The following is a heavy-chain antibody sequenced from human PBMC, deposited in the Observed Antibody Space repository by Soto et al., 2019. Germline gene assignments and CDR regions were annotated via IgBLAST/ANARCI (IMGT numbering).Heavy chain of an antibody. V-gene: IGHV3-66*01. CDR1: GFAVSNSY. CDR3: ARDPFQVIGY. Sequence: GGSLRLSCAASGFAVSNSYMSWVRQAPGKGLEWVSVINAGGATYYADSVRGRFIVSRDSSKNTLYLQVNSLRAEDTAVYYCARDPFQVIGYWGQGTLVTVSS. CDR2: INAGGAT. J-gene: IGHJ4*02.